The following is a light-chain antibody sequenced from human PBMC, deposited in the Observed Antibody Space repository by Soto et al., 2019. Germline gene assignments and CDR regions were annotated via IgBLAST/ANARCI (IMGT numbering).Light chain of an antibody. J-gene: IGKJ4*01. CDR3: QQYNYWPPLT. V-gene: IGKV3D-15*01. Sequence: EIVMTQFPATLSVSPGERATLSCRASQSVGTSLAWYQQKPGQAPSLLIYGASIRATGVPARFSGGGSGTDFTLTISSLQSEDFAFYYCQQYNYWPPLTFGGGTKVEI. CDR1: QSVGTS. CDR2: GAS.